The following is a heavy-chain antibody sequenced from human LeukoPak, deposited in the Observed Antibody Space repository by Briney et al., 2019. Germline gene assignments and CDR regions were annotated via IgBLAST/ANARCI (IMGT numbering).Heavy chain of an antibody. J-gene: IGHJ4*02. CDR3: ANSLQFLFDY. CDR2: ISGYNGNR. V-gene: IGHV1-18*04. D-gene: IGHD4-11*01. CDR1: GYTFTSYG. Sequence: ASVKVSCKASGYTFTSYGISWVRQAPGQGLEWMGWISGYNGNRNYAQKLQGRVTMTRDTSTSTVYMELSSLRSEDTAVYYCANSLQFLFDYWGQGTLVTVSS.